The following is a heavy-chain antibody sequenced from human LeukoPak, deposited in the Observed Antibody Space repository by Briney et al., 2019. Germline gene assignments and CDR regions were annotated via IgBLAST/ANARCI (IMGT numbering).Heavy chain of an antibody. CDR3: AGEIGRGLVVPAAPPGRFDP. D-gene: IGHD2-2*01. CDR2: IYHSGST. V-gene: IGHV4-30-2*01. CDR1: GGSISSGGYY. J-gene: IGHJ5*02. Sequence: SQTLSLTCTVSGGSISSGGYYWSWIRQPPGKGLEWIGYIYHSGSTYYNPSLKSRVTISVDRSKNQFSLKLSSVTAADTAVYYCAGEIGRGLVVPAAPPGRFDPWGQGTLVTVSS.